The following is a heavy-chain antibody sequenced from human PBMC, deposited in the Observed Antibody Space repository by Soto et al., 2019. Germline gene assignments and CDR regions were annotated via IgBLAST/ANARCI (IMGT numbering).Heavy chain of an antibody. D-gene: IGHD2-21*02. V-gene: IGHV1-69*12. CDR3: ERGLEGDAPFDY. Sequence: QVQLVQSGAEVKKPGSSVKVSCKASGGTFSSYAISWVRQAPGQGLEWMGGIIPIFGTANYAQKFQGRVTIXAXASRSTAYKELSSLRSEDTDVYYCERGLEGDAPFDYWGQGTLVTVSS. J-gene: IGHJ4*02. CDR1: GGTFSSYA. CDR2: IIPIFGTA.